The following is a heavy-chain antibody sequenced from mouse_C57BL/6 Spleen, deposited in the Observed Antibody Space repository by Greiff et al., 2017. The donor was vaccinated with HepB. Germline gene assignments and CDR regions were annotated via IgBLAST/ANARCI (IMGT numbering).Heavy chain of an antibody. V-gene: IGHV1-64*01. Sequence: QVQLQQPGAELVKPGASVKLSCKASGYTFTSYWMHWVKQRPGQGLEWIGMIHPNSGSTNYNEKFKSKATLTVDKSSSTAYMQLSSLTSEDSAVYSCASSYYGSTSFAYWGQGTLVTVSA. D-gene: IGHD1-1*01. CDR1: GYTFTSYW. J-gene: IGHJ3*01. CDR3: ASSYYGSTSFAY. CDR2: IHPNSGST.